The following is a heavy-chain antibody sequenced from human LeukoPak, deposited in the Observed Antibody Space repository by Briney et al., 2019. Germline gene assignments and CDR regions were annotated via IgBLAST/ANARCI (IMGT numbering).Heavy chain of an antibody. V-gene: IGHV4-39*01. CDR3: ARHDSGGSVGFDP. D-gene: IGHD1-26*01. Sequence: PSETLSLTCTVSGGSISSSSYYWGWIRQPPGKGLEWIGSIYYSGSTYYNPSLKSRVTISVDTSKNQFSLKLSSVTAADTAVYYCARHDSGGSVGFDPWGQGTLVTVSS. CDR1: GGSISSSSYY. CDR2: IYYSGST. J-gene: IGHJ5*02.